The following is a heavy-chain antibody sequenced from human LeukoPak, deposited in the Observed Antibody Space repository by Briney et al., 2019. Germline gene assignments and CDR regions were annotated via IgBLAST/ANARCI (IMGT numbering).Heavy chain of an antibody. CDR2: INHSGST. J-gene: IGHJ4*02. CDR1: GGSFSGYY. D-gene: IGHD3-10*01. Sequence: KSSETLSLTCAVYGGSFSGYYWSWIRQPPGKGLEWIGEINHSGSTNYNPSLKSRVTISVDTSKNQFSLKLSSVTAADTAVYYCARLDMVRGKNTYFDYWGQGTLVTVSS. V-gene: IGHV4-34*01. CDR3: ARLDMVRGKNTYFDY.